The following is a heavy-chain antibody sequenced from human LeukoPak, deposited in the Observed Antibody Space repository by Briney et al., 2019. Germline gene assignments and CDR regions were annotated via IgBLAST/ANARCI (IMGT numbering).Heavy chain of an antibody. CDR2: ISGSGGST. J-gene: IGHJ6*02. CDR1: GFTFSSYA. V-gene: IGHV3-23*01. D-gene: IGHD5-18*01. CDR3: AKDLKAGRGYSYVQGYYYGMDV. Sequence: GGSLRLSCAASGFTFSSYAMSWVRQAPGKGLEWVSAISGSGGSTYYADSVKGRFTISRDNSKNTLYLQMNSLRAEDTAVYYCAKDLKAGRGYSYVQGYYYGMDVWGQGTTVTVSS.